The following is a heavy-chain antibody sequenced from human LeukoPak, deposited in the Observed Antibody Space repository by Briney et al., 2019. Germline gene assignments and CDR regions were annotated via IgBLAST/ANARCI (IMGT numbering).Heavy chain of an antibody. J-gene: IGHJ4*02. V-gene: IGHV3-33*01. Sequence: GGSLRLSCAASGFTFSSYGMHWVRQAPGKGLEWVAVIWYDGSNKYYADSVKGRFTISRDNSKNTLYLQMNSLRAEDTAVYYCARDYGLGDYGNYFDYWGQGTLVTVSS. CDR1: GFTFSSYG. D-gene: IGHD4-17*01. CDR3: ARDYGLGDYGNYFDY. CDR2: IWYDGSNK.